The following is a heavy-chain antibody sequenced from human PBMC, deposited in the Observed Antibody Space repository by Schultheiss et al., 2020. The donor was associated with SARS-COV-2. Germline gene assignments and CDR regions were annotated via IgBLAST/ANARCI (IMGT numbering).Heavy chain of an antibody. V-gene: IGHV4-61*05. Sequence: SETLSLTCTVSGGSISSRDYYWGWIRQHPGKGLEWIGNIYYTGNTNYNPSLKSRVTISVDKSKNQFSLKLSSVTAADTAVYYCARGRFSSSWWSGDWVDPWGQGTLVTVSS. D-gene: IGHD6-13*01. CDR3: ARGRFSSSWWSGDWVDP. CDR2: IYYTGNT. J-gene: IGHJ5*02. CDR1: GGSISSRDYY.